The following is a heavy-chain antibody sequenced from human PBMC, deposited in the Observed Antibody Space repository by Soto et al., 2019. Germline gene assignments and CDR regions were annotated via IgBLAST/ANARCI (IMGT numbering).Heavy chain of an antibody. CDR3: ARAIAVAGFSVCHHDYYFPY. CDR1: GFTFSSYA. CDR2: ISYDGSNK. D-gene: IGHD6-19*01. Sequence: QVQLVESGGGVVQPGRSLRLSCAASGFTFSSYAMHWVRQAPGKGLEWVAVISYDGSNKYYADSVKGRFTISRDNSKNTRYLQMNSLRAEDTAVYYCARAIAVAGFSVCHHDYYFPYWGQGTLVPVSS. V-gene: IGHV3-30-3*01. J-gene: IGHJ4*02.